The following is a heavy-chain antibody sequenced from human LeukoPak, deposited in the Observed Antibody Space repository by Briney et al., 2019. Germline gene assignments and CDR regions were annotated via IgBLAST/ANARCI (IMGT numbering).Heavy chain of an antibody. D-gene: IGHD3-9*01. V-gene: IGHV4-39*01. CDR2: IYYSGST. CDR3: ARLRYFDWSAREGAFDI. CDR1: GGSISSSSYY. J-gene: IGHJ3*02. Sequence: PSETLSLTCTVSGGSISSSSYYWGWIRQPPGKGLEWIGSIYYSGSTYYNPSLKSQVTISVDTSKNQFSLKLSSVTAADTAVYYCARLRYFDWSAREGAFDIWGQGTMVTVSS.